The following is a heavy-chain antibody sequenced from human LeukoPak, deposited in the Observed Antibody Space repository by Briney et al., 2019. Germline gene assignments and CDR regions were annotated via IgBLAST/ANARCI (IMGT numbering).Heavy chain of an antibody. Sequence: PSETLSLTCTVSGGSVRSGSYYWSWIRQPPGKGLEWIGHIYGSGSTNYNPSLKSRVTLSVDTSKNQFSLKLSSVAAADTAVYYCAREGTSGTHLNWFDPWGQGTLVTVSS. J-gene: IGHJ5*02. CDR2: IYGSGST. CDR1: GGSVRSGSYY. V-gene: IGHV4-61*01. D-gene: IGHD1-1*01. CDR3: AREGTSGTHLNWFDP.